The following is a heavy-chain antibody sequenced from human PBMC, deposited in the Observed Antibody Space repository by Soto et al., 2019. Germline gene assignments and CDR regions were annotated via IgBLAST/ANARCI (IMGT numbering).Heavy chain of an antibody. Sequence: QVQLVESGGGVVQPGRSLRLSCAASGFTFSSYVMHWVRQAPGKGLEWVAVVSNDGSNKDYADSVKGRFTISRDNSKNTLYLQMNSLRAEDTAVYYCAKVLLPYTSGWYHPHFDYWGQGTLVTVSS. D-gene: IGHD6-19*01. CDR3: AKVLLPYTSGWYHPHFDY. CDR2: VSNDGSNK. J-gene: IGHJ4*02. V-gene: IGHV3-30*18. CDR1: GFTFSSYV.